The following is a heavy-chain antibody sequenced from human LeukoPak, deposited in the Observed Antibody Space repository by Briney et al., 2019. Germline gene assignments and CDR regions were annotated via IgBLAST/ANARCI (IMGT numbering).Heavy chain of an antibody. D-gene: IGHD3-22*01. CDR1: GYTFTGYY. J-gene: IGHJ6*02. CDR3: ARESIYDSSGYPYYGMDV. CDR2: INPNSGGT. Sequence: ASVKVSCKASGYTFTGYYMHWVRQAPGQGLEWMGWINPNSGGTNYAQKFQGWVTMTRDTSISTAYMELSRLRSDDTAVYYCARESIYDSSGYPYYGMDVWGQGTTVTVSS. V-gene: IGHV1-2*04.